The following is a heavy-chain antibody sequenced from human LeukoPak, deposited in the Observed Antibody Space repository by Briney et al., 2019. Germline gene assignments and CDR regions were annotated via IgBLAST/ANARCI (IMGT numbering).Heavy chain of an antibody. CDR3: ARGYPSLIRAFDY. V-gene: IGHV4-34*01. CDR1: GGSFSGYY. CDR2: INHSGST. J-gene: IGHJ4*02. Sequence: SETLSLTCAVYGGSFSGYYWSLIRQPPGKGLDWIGEINHSGSTNYNPSLKSRVTISVDTSKNQFSLKLSSVTAADTAVYYCARGYPSLIRAFDYWGQGTLVTVSS. D-gene: IGHD3-10*01.